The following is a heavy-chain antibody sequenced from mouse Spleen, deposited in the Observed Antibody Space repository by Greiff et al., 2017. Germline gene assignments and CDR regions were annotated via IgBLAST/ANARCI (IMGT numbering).Heavy chain of an antibody. J-gene: IGHJ4*01. Sequence: VQRVESGAELVRPGASVTLSCKASGYTFTDYEMHWVKQTPVHGLEWIGAIDPETGGTAYNQKFKGKATLTADKSSSTAYMELRSLTSEDSAVYYCTSSTYYGSSNYAMDYWGQGTSVTVSS. CDR3: TSSTYYGSSNYAMDY. V-gene: IGHV1-15*01. CDR2: IDPETGGT. D-gene: IGHD1-1*01. CDR1: GYTFTDYE.